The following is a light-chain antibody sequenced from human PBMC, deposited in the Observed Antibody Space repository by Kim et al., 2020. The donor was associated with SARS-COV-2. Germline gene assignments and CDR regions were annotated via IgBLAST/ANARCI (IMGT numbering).Light chain of an antibody. V-gene: IGKV3-15*01. Sequence: SPGERATLSCRARQSVSSNLAWYQHKPGQAPRLLIYSASTRATGIPARFSGSGSGTEFTLTISSLQSEDLAVYYCQQYNNWPPWTFGQGTKVDIK. CDR1: QSVSSN. J-gene: IGKJ1*01. CDR3: QQYNNWPPWT. CDR2: SAS.